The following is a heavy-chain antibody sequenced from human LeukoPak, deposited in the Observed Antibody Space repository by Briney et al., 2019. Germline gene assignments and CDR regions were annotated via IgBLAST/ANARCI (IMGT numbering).Heavy chain of an antibody. Sequence: SETLSLTCTVSVGSISSSSYYWGWIRQPPGKGLEWIGSIYYSGSTYYNPSLKSRVTISVDTSKNQFSLKLSSVTAADTAVYYCARAHDYDLDYWGQGTLVTVSS. V-gene: IGHV4-39*01. D-gene: IGHD4-17*01. CDR3: ARAHDYDLDY. J-gene: IGHJ4*02. CDR1: VGSISSSSYY. CDR2: IYYSGST.